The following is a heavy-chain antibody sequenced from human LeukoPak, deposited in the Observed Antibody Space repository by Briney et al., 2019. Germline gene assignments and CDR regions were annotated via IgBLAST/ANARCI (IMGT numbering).Heavy chain of an antibody. CDR2: IKSKTDGGTT. CDR3: TTCGYDRCGAFDI. V-gene: IGHV3-15*01. Sequence: PGGSLRLSCGVSEFPFTRAWMTWVRQAPGKGLEWVGRIKSKTDGGTTDYAAPVKGRFSISRDDSKNTLYLQMNSLETEDTAMYYCTTCGYDRCGAFDIWGQGTVVTVSS. J-gene: IGHJ3*02. D-gene: IGHD5-12*01. CDR1: EFPFTRAW.